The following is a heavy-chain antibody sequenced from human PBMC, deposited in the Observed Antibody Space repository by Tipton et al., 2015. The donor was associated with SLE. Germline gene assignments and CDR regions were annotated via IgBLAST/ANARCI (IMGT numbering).Heavy chain of an antibody. V-gene: IGHV4-61*09. Sequence: TLSLTCSVYGGSIRSGSSYWSWIRQPAGKGLEWIGEINHSGSTNYNPSLKRRVTISVDTSKNQFSLKLSSVTAADTAVYYCARERGFYGMDVWGQGTTVTVSS. J-gene: IGHJ6*02. CDR3: ARERGFYGMDV. CDR1: GGSIRSGSSY. D-gene: IGHD3-16*01. CDR2: INHSGST.